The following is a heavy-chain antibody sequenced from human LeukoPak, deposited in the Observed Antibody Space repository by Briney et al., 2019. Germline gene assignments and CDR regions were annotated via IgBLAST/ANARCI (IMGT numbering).Heavy chain of an antibody. V-gene: IGHV3-21*01. J-gene: IGHJ4*02. Sequence: GGSLRLSCAASGFTFSSYSMNWVRQAPGKGLEWVSSISSGSSFTYYADSVKGRFTISRDNAKNSLYLQMNSLRAEDTAVYYCARDSSAADFDYWGQGTLVTVSS. CDR2: ISSGSSFT. CDR1: GFTFSSYS. CDR3: ARDSSAADFDY. D-gene: IGHD6-13*01.